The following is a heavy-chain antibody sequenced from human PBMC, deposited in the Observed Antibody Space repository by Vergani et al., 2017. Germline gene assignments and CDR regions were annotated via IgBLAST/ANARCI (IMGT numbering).Heavy chain of an antibody. CDR2: ISAYNGNT. D-gene: IGHD5-12*01. V-gene: IGHV1-18*01. Sequence: QVQLVQSGAEVKKPGASVKVSCKASGYTFTSYGISWVRQAPGQGLEWMGWISAYNGNTNYAQKLQGRVTMTTDTSTSTAYMELRSLRSDDTAVYYCATSTGLRRYSGYDASFAHLRYWGQGTLVTVSS. J-gene: IGHJ4*02. CDR1: GYTFTSYG. CDR3: ATSTGLRRYSGYDASFAHLRY.